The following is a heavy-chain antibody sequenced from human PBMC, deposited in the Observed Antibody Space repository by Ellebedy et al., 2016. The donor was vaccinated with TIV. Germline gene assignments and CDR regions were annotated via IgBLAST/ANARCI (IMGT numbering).Heavy chain of an antibody. CDR2: ISGSGGST. Sequence: GGSLRLSCAASGFTFSSYAMNWVRQAPGKGLEWVSGISGSGGSTYYADSVKGRFTISRDNTIYSLYLEMNSLRVEDTAVYYCATLARFENSARSSSWVDPWGQGTLVTVS. D-gene: IGHD3-16*01. CDR3: ATLARFENSARSSSWVDP. CDR1: GFTFSSYA. J-gene: IGHJ5*02. V-gene: IGHV3-23*01.